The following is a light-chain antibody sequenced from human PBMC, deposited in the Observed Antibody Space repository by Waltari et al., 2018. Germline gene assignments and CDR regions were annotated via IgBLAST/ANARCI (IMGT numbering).Light chain of an antibody. CDR2: GAS. CDR1: QSIRSN. V-gene: IGKV3-15*01. CDR3: QQYDNWLGT. Sequence: EIVMTQSPDTLSVFPGERATLSCSASQSIRSNLAWYQHKPGQAPRLLIYGASTTATGIPARFSGSGSGTEFTLTISSLQSEDFAVYFCQQYDNWLGTFGQGTKVEIK. J-gene: IGKJ1*01.